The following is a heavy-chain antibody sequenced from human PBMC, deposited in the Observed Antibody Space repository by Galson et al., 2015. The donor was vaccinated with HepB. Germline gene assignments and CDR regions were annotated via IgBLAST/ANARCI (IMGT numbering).Heavy chain of an antibody. D-gene: IGHD3-10*01. CDR3: ARHGGYYGSGSRSYS. CDR1: GDSTSSSRHY. Sequence: ETLSLTCSVSGDSTSSSRHYWGWIRQPPGKGLEWIGSIWYSGYTYYTPPLKSRVTISVDTSKNQFSLKLRSVTAADTAMYYCARHGGYYGSGSRSYSWGQGILVTVSS. J-gene: IGHJ4*02. CDR2: IWYSGYT. V-gene: IGHV4-39*01.